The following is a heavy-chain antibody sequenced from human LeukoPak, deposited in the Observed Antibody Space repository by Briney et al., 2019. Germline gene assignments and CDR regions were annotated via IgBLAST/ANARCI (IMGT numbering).Heavy chain of an antibody. V-gene: IGHV3-21*04. Sequence: GGSLRLSCAASGFTFSSYSMNWVRQAPGKGLEWVSSISSSSSYIYYADSVKGRFTISRDNAKNSLYLQMNSLRAEDTAVYYCAKLSVAARPSTASICFDYWGQGTLVTVSS. J-gene: IGHJ4*02. CDR3: AKLSVAARPSTASICFDY. CDR1: GFTFSSYS. CDR2: ISSSSSYI. D-gene: IGHD6-6*01.